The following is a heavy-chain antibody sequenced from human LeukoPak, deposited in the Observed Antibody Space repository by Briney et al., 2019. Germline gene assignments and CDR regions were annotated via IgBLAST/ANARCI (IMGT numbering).Heavy chain of an antibody. CDR2: INPSGGST. V-gene: IGHV1-46*01. CDR1: GYTFTSYY. Sequence: ASVKVSCKASGYTFTSYYMHWVRQAPGQGLEWMGIINPSGGSTSYAQKFQGRVTMTRDMSTSTVYMELSSLRAEDTAVYYCARANWNGPNWFDPWGQGTLVTVSS. CDR3: ARANWNGPNWFDP. D-gene: IGHD1-1*01. J-gene: IGHJ5*02.